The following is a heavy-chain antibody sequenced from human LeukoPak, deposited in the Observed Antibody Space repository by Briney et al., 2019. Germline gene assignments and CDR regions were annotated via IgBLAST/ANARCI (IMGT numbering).Heavy chain of an antibody. J-gene: IGHJ4*02. CDR3: ATVSTRDSYVDYFDY. Sequence: ASVKVSCKVSGYTLTELSMHWVRQAPGKGLEWMGGFDPKDGETIYAQKFQGRVTMTEDTSTDTAYMELSSLRSEDTAVYYCATVSTRDSYVDYFDYWGQGTLVTVSS. D-gene: IGHD5-18*01. CDR1: GYTLTELS. CDR2: FDPKDGET. V-gene: IGHV1-24*01.